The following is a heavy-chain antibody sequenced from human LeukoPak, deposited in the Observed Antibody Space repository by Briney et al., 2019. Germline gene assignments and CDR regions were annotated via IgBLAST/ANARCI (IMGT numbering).Heavy chain of an antibody. CDR3: TRVYYDFWSGPDY. J-gene: IGHJ4*02. D-gene: IGHD3-3*01. CDR1: GFTFGDYA. CDR2: IRSRGYGGKT. Sequence: PGGSLRLSCTASGFTFGDYAMSWVRQAPGKGLEWVGCIRSRGYGGKTEYAASVKGTFTISRDHSKSIPYLQMNSLKTEDTAVYYCTRVYYDFWSGPDYWGQGTLVTVSS. V-gene: IGHV3-49*04.